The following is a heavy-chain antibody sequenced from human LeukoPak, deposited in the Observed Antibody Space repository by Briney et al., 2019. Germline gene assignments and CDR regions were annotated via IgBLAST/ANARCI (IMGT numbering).Heavy chain of an antibody. J-gene: IGHJ3*02. V-gene: IGHV4-38-2*02. D-gene: IGHD3-22*01. CDR2: IYHSGST. CDR1: GGSISSYY. Sequence: PSETLSLTCTVSGGSISSYYWSWIRQPPGKGLEWIGSIYHSGSTYYNPSLKSRVTISVDTSKNQFSLKLSSVTAADTAVYYCARGYYEGTAFDIWGQGTMVTVSS. CDR3: ARGYYEGTAFDI.